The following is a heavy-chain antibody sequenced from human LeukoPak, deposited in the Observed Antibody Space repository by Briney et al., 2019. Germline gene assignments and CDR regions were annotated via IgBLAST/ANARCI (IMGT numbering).Heavy chain of an antibody. J-gene: IGHJ3*02. CDR1: GFTFSSNW. CDR3: ARDYSDAFDT. V-gene: IGHV3-74*01. Sequence: GGSLRLSCAASGFTFSSNWMHWVRQAPGKGLVWVSRVNSDGTSTTFADSVKGRFTISRDNAKKTLYLQMNSLRAEDTAMYYCARDYSDAFDTWGQGTMVTVSS. D-gene: IGHD2-15*01. CDR2: VNSDGTST.